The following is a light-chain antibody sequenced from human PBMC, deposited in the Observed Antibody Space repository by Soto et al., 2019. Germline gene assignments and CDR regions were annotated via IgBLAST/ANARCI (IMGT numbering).Light chain of an antibody. J-gene: IGKJ4*01. CDR3: QQYGSSPLT. CDR1: PSVSSSY. V-gene: IGKV3-20*01. Sequence: EIVLTQSPGNLSLSPGERATLSCRASPSVSSSYLAWYQQKPGQAPRLLIYGASSRATGIPDRFSGSASGTDFTLTISRLEPEDFAVYYCQQYGSSPLTFGGGTKVDIK. CDR2: GAS.